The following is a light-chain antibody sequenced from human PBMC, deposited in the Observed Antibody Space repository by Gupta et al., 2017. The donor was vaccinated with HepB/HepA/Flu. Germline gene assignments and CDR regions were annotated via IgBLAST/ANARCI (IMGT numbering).Light chain of an antibody. J-gene: IGLJ3*02. Sequence: SSVLTPPPSVSVAPGKPARITCGGNNIGSRSVHWYQQKPGQAPVLVVYDDGARPSGIPERFSGSNSGNTATLTISRVEAGDEADYCCQVWDRNSDRVFGGGTKLTVL. V-gene: IGLV3-21*03. CDR2: DDG. CDR1: NIGSRS. CDR3: QVWDRNSDRV.